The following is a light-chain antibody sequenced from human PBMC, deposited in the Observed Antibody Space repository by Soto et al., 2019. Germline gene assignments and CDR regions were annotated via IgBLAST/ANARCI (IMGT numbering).Light chain of an antibody. CDR3: QTWGTGIQGV. J-gene: IGLJ3*02. V-gene: IGLV4-69*01. Sequence: QPVLTQSPSASASLGASVKLTCTLSSGHSAYAIAWHQQQPEKGPRYLMKINSDGRHSKGDGIPDRFSGSSSGAERYLNISSLQSEDEADYYCQTWGTGIQGVFGGGTKLTVL. CDR1: SGHSAYA. CDR2: INSDGRH.